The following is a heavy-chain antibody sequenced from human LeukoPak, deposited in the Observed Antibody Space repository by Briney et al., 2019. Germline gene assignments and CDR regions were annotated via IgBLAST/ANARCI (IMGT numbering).Heavy chain of an antibody. CDR2: IGGSGSTT. Sequence: GGSLRLSCAASGFGFSSYWMSWVRQAPGKGLEWVSAIGGSGSTTYYADSVKGRFTISRDNSKNTLYLQMNSLRAEDTAVYYCAKDTASSWWYFDLWGRGTLVTVSS. D-gene: IGHD5-18*01. CDR1: GFGFSSYW. CDR3: AKDTASSWWYFDL. J-gene: IGHJ2*01. V-gene: IGHV3-23*01.